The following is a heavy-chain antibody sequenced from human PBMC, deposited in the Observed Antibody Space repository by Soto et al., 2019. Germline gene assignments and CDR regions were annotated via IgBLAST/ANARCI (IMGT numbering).Heavy chain of an antibody. CDR1: GFTFSSYA. CDR2: ISYDGSNK. D-gene: IGHD4-17*01. CDR3: ARVEEYRDYGGRNAYYFDY. V-gene: IGHV3-30-3*01. J-gene: IGHJ4*02. Sequence: QVQLVESGGGVVQPGRSLRLSCAASGFTFSSYAMHWVRQAPGKGLEWVAVISYDGSNKYYADSVKGRFTISRDKSNNTLDLQVNSLRAEATAVYYCARVEEYRDYGGRNAYYFDYWGQGTLVTVSS.